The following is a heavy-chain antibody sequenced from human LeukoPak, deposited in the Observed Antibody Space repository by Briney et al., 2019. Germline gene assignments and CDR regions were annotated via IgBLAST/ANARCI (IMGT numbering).Heavy chain of an antibody. J-gene: IGHJ4*02. CDR1: GFIVSDNY. CDR3: AKRSGYTTGWFFDF. D-gene: IGHD6-19*01. CDR2: ISGSGDKT. V-gene: IGHV3-23*01. Sequence: RPGGSLRLSCAASGFIVSDNYMSWVRQAPGKGLEWVSSISGSGDKTYYAESVKGRFTISRDNSKNTLFLQMNSLRAEDTAVFYCAKRSGYTTGWFFDFWGQGTLVSVSS.